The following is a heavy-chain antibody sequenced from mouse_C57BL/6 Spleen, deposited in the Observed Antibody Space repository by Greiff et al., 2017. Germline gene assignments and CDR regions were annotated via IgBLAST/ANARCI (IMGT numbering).Heavy chain of an antibody. V-gene: IGHV1-64*01. CDR3: ARSDGTDYFDY. CDR1: GYTFTSYW. J-gene: IGHJ2*01. Sequence: QVQLQQPGAELVKPGASVKLSCKASGYTFTSYWMHWVKQRPGQGLEWIGMIHPNSGSTNYNEKFKSKATLTVDKSSSTAYMQLSSLTSEDSAVYYCARSDGTDYFDYWGQGTTLTVSS. CDR2: IHPNSGST. D-gene: IGHD4-1*01.